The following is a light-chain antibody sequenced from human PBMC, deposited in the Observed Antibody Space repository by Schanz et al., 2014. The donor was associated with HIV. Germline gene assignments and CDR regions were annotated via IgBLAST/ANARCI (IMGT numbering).Light chain of an antibody. Sequence: QSALTQPPSASGSPGHSVTISCTGTTSDIGAYNYVSWYQLHPGRAPKLIIFEVNRRPSGVPNRFSGSKSGNTASLTVSGLLAEDEADYYCSSFAGNNKLLFGGGTKLTVL. J-gene: IGLJ2*01. CDR1: TSDIGAYNY. CDR2: EVN. CDR3: SSFAGNNKLL. V-gene: IGLV2-8*01.